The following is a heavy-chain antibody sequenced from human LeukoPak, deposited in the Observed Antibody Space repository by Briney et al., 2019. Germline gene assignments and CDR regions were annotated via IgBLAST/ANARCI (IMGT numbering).Heavy chain of an antibody. CDR2: IYGSGGGT. CDR1: GFTFSNYA. Sequence: GGSLRLSCSASGFTFSNYAMTWVRQAPGKGLEWVSTIYGSGGGTYYADSVKGRFTISRDNSKNTLYVQMNSLRAEDTAVYYCAKDHAPSGSYADYWGQGTLVTVSS. D-gene: IGHD1-26*01. V-gene: IGHV3-23*01. J-gene: IGHJ4*02. CDR3: AKDHAPSGSYADY.